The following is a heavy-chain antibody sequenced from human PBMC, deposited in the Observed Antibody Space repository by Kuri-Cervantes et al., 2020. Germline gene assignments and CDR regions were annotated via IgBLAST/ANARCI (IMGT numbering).Heavy chain of an antibody. CDR1: GFTFSTYG. Sequence: GESLKISCAASGFTFSTYGMSWVRQAPGKGLEWVSYISSSGSTIYYADSVKGRFTISRDNAKNSLYLQMNSLRAEDTAVYYCARGEEYMDVWGKGTTVTVSS. J-gene: IGHJ6*03. CDR2: ISSSGSTI. CDR3: ARGEEYMDV. D-gene: IGHD1-26*01. V-gene: IGHV3-48*03.